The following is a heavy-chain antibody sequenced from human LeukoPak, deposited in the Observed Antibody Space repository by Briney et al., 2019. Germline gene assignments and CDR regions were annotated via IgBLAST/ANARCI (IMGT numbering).Heavy chain of an antibody. J-gene: IGHJ4*02. D-gene: IGHD3-3*01. CDR1: GFTFSNYW. V-gene: IGHV3-7*01. Sequence: GGSLRLSCAASGFTFSNYWMSWVRQAPGKGLEWVANIKKDGSEIYYVDSVKGRFTISRDNAKNSLYLQMNSLRAEDTALYYCARVDFWSGGNYWGQGTLVTVS. CDR2: IKKDGSEI. CDR3: ARVDFWSGGNY.